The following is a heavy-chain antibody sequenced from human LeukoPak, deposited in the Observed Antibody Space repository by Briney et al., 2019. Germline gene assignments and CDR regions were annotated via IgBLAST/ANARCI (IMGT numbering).Heavy chain of an antibody. CDR2: INPNSGGT. CDR3: ARQHRPISYGDPDAFDI. CDR1: GYTFISYY. J-gene: IGHJ3*02. D-gene: IGHD4-17*01. Sequence: ASVKVSCKAYGYTFISYYIHWVRQAPGQGLEWMGWINPNSGGTNYAQKFQGRVTMTRDMSISTAYMEMGRLTSDDTAVYYCARQHRPISYGDPDAFDIWGQGTMVTVSS. V-gene: IGHV1-2*02.